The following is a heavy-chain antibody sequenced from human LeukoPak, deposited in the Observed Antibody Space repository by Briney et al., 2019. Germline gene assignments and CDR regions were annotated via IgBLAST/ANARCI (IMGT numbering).Heavy chain of an antibody. CDR2: IYYSGST. CDR3: ARVLRYYYYMDV. Sequence: SETLSLTCTVSGGSISSYYWSWIRQPPGKGLEWIGYIYYSGSTNYNPSLKSRVTISVDTSKNQFSLKLSSVTAADTAVYYYARVLRYYYYMDVWGKGTTVTVSS. J-gene: IGHJ6*03. CDR1: GGSISSYY. V-gene: IGHV4-59*01.